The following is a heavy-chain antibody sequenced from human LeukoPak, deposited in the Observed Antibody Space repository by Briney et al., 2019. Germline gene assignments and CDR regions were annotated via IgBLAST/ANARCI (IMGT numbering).Heavy chain of an antibody. D-gene: IGHD2-15*01. CDR2: IYYSGST. CDR1: GGSFSGYY. V-gene: IGHV4-59*12. CDR3: ARVICSGGSCRFDY. Sequence: SETLSLTCAVYGGSFSGYYRSWIRQPPGKGLEWIGYIYYSGSTNYNPSLKSRVTMSVDTSKNQFSLKLSSVTAADTAVYYCARVICSGGSCRFDYWGQGTLVTVSS. J-gene: IGHJ4*02.